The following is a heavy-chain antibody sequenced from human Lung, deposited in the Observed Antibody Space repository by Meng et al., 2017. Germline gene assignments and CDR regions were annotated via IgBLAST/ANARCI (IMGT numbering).Heavy chain of an antibody. CDR3: ARGTPGRSYSDY. CDR2: LGAHDGDT. V-gene: IGHV1-18*01. J-gene: IGHJ4*02. CDR1: DYTSMGYG. Sequence: QVQPVQSGPEVKKPGASVKVSCKASDYTSMGYGVSWVRQAPGQGLEWMAWLGAHDGDTSHAPKCQGRVTVSADRPTATAYMELRSLRSDDTAVYYCARGTPGRSYSDYWGQGTLVTVSS. D-gene: IGHD3-10*01.